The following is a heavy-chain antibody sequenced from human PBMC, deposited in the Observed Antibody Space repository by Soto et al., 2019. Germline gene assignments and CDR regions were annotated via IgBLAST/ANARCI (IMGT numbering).Heavy chain of an antibody. CDR2: IYYSGST. J-gene: IGHJ5*02. Sequence: SETLSLTCTVSGGSISSYYWSWIRQPPGKGLEWIGYIYYSGSTNYNPSLKSRVTISVDTSKNQFSLKLSSVTAADTAVYYCARDEEYSSSSGWFDPRGQGTLVTVPS. V-gene: IGHV4-59*12. D-gene: IGHD6-6*01. CDR1: GGSISSYY. CDR3: ARDEEYSSSSGWFDP.